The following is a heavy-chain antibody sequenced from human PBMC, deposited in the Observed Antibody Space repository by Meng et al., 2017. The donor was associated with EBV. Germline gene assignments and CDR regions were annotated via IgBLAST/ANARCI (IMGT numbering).Heavy chain of an antibody. D-gene: IGHD1-26*01. CDR3: ARGGGNRGGIVGATYRLNWFDP. V-gene: IGHV4-34*01. Sequence: QVQLQQWGAVLLKPSXXLSHTXXVYRGSFSGYYWSCIRQPPGKGLEWIGEINHSGSTNYNPSLKSRVTISVDTSKNQFSLKLSSVTAADTAMYYCARGGGNRGGIVGATYRLNWFDPWGQGTLVTVAS. CDR1: RGSFSGYY. CDR2: INHSGST. J-gene: IGHJ5*02.